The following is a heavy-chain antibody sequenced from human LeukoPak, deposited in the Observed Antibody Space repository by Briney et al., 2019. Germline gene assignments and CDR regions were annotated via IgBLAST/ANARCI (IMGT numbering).Heavy chain of an antibody. Sequence: KPSETLSLTCIVYGGSFSGYYWSWIRQPPGKGLEWIGEINHSGSTNYNPSLKSRVTISVDTSKNQFSLKLSSVTAADTAVYYCARGPAGYYYDSSGYLDYWGQGTLVTVSS. V-gene: IGHV4-34*01. CDR2: INHSGST. CDR3: ARGPAGYYYDSSGYLDY. CDR1: GGSFSGYY. J-gene: IGHJ4*02. D-gene: IGHD3-22*01.